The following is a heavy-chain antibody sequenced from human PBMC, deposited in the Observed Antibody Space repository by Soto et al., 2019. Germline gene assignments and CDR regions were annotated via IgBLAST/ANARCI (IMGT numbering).Heavy chain of an antibody. CDR2: IKSRTNGGTT. CDR3: TTDDPINRS. J-gene: IGHJ5*01. Sequence: WGSRRLSCAASGFTFSNAWMSWVRQAPGKGLEWVGRIKSRTNGGTTDYAAPVKGRFTISRDDSKNTLYLQMISLRTEDTAVYYCTTDDPINRSWGDGTLVIVSS. CDR1: GFTFSNAW. V-gene: IGHV3-15*01.